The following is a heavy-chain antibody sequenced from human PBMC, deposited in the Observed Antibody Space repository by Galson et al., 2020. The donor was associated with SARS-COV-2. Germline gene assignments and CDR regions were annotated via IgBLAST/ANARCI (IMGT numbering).Heavy chain of an antibody. CDR3: AALAAAGTLYYYYGMDV. Sequence: TGGSLRLSCAASGFTFSSYSMNWVRQAPGKGLEWVSSISSSSSYIYYADSVKGRFTISRDNAKNSLYLQMNSLRAEDTAVYYCAALAAAGTLYYYYGMDVWGQGTTVTVSS. D-gene: IGHD6-13*01. J-gene: IGHJ6*02. CDR2: ISSSSSYI. CDR1: GFTFSSYS. V-gene: IGHV3-21*01.